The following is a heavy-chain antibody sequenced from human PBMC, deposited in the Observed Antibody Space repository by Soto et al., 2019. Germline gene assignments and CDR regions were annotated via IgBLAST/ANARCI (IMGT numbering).Heavy chain of an antibody. CDR2: ILVGGSP. CDR1: GFICSSYD. V-gene: IGHV3-23*01. Sequence: GGSLRLSCAVPGFICSSYDMSWVRQAPGKGLEWVSTILVGGSPHYEDSVKGRFTISRDTSKNTVYLQMNSLTAGDTAVYYCAKATATSGGAFEIYGQGAMVTVSS. CDR3: AKATATSGGAFEI. J-gene: IGHJ3*02. D-gene: IGHD1-1*01.